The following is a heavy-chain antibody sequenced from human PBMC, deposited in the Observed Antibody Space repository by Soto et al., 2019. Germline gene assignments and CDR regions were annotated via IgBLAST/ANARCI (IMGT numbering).Heavy chain of an antibody. CDR3: ARWDSEYAYGYPY. Sequence: EVQLVESGGGLVQPGGSLRLSCAASGFSFKSYWMHWVRQTPGEGLVWVSRIKFDGSLTTYADSVEGRFTISRDNAKNMLYLQMSSLRDEATAVYYCARWDSEYAYGYPYWGQGTLVTVSS. J-gene: IGHJ4*02. V-gene: IGHV3-74*01. CDR2: IKFDGSLT. D-gene: IGHD5-18*01. CDR1: GFSFKSYW.